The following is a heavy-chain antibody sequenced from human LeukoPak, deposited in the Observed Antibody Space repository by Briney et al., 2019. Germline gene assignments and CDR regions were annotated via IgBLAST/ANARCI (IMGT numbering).Heavy chain of an antibody. Sequence: GGSLRLSCTVSGFTVSSNSMSWVRQAPGKGLEWVSFIYSGGSTHYSDSVKGRFTISRDNSKNTLYLQMNSLRAEDTAVYYCARRAGAYSHPYDYWGQGTLVTVSS. V-gene: IGHV3-53*01. CDR2: IYSGGST. CDR1: GFTVSSNS. J-gene: IGHJ4*02. CDR3: ARRAGAYSHPYDY. D-gene: IGHD4/OR15-4a*01.